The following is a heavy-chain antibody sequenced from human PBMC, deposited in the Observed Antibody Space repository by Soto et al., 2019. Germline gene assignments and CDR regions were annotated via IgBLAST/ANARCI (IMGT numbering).Heavy chain of an antibody. V-gene: IGHV2-5*01. Sequence: SGPTLVNPTQTLTLTCTFSGFALSTTGVGVGWIRQPPGKALEWLALIYWHDDKRYSPSLKSRLTITKDASKNQVVLTMTDVDPVDTATYYCAHRGGAAVGLYYFDYWGPGTLVTVSS. CDR3: AHRGGAAVGLYYFDY. CDR1: GFALSTTGVG. CDR2: IYWHDDK. D-gene: IGHD6-13*01. J-gene: IGHJ4*02.